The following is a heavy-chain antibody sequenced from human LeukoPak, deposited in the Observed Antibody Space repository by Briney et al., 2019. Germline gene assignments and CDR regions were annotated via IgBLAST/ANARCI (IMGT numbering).Heavy chain of an antibody. D-gene: IGHD3-10*01. V-gene: IGHV1-8*01. CDR3: ARGQPWVTMVRGASPDDY. CDR1: GYTFTSYD. CDR2: MNPNSGNT. Sequence: ASVKVSCKASGYTFTSYDINWVRQATGQGLEWMGWMNPNSGNTGYAQKFQGRVTMTRNTSISTAYMELSSLRSEDTAVYYCARGQPWVTMVRGASPDDYWGQGTLVTVSS. J-gene: IGHJ4*02.